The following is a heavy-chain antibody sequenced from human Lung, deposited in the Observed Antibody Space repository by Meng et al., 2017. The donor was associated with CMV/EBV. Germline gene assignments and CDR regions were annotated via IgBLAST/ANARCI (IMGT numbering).Heavy chain of an antibody. Sequence: ASVKVSXKASGYSCRTFGISWVRKDPGQGLEWMGWISAYNGNTTYTQKLQGRVTMTRDTSTRTVYMELRSLRSDDTAVYYCARDRVLRGVNGLDVWGQGTXVTVSS. CDR1: GYSCRTFG. CDR3: ARDRVLRGVNGLDV. V-gene: IGHV1-18*01. J-gene: IGHJ6*02. CDR2: ISAYNGNT. D-gene: IGHD3-10*01.